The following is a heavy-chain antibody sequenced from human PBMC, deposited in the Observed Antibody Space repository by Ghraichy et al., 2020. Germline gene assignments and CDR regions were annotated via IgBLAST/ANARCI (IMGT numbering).Heavy chain of an antibody. Sequence: SQTLSLTCNVSGGSITNRNYYWGWIRQPPGKELEWIGSIYHTESAYYNPSLKSRVTTFVDTPKNQFSLRLDSVTAADTALYYCARLDSSSSPPYYMDVWGKGTTVTVSS. CDR2: IYHTESA. CDR3: ARLDSSSSPPYYMDV. CDR1: GGSITNRNYY. V-gene: IGHV4-39*01. D-gene: IGHD6-6*01. J-gene: IGHJ6*03.